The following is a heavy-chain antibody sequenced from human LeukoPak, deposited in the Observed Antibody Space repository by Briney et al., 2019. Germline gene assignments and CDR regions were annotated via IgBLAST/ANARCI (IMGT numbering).Heavy chain of an antibody. CDR3: AKAPLDYYDSSGYPDAFDI. CDR2: ISGSGGST. CDR1: GFTFSSYA. Sequence: PGGSLRLSCAASGFTFSSYAMSWVRQAPGKGLEWVSAISGSGGSTYYADSVKGRFTISRDSSKNTLYLQMNSLGAEDAAVCYCAKAPLDYYDSSGYPDAFDIWGQGTMVTVSS. V-gene: IGHV3-23*01. D-gene: IGHD3-22*01. J-gene: IGHJ3*02.